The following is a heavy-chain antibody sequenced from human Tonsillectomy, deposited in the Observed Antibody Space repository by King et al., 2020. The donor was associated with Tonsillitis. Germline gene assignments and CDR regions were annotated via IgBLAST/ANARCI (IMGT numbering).Heavy chain of an antibody. CDR2: IYYSGST. Sequence: QLQESGPGLVKPSETLSLTCTVSGGSISSSSYYWGWIRQPPGKGLEWIGSIYYSGSTYYNPSLKTRVTISVDTSKNQFSLKLSSVTAADTAVYYCGRRYSSGWSQYPFDYWGQGTLVTVSS. CDR1: GGSISSSSYY. V-gene: IGHV4-39*01. D-gene: IGHD6-19*01. J-gene: IGHJ4*02. CDR3: GRRYSSGWSQYPFDY.